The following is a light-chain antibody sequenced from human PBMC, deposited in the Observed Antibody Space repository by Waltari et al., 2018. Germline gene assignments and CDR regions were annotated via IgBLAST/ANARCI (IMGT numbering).Light chain of an antibody. V-gene: IGLV2-14*03. CDR1: SSDVGGHNY. J-gene: IGLJ2*01. CDR2: DVS. Sequence: QSALTQPASVSGSPGQSIAISCTGTSSDVGGHNYVSWYQQHPGKVPKLMIYDVSNRPWGVSNRFSGAKSGNTASLTISGLQAEDEADYYCSSHTSSSTLVFGGGTKLTVL. CDR3: SSHTSSSTLV.